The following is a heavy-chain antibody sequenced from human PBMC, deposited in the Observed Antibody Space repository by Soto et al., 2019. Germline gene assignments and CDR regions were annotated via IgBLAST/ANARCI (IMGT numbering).Heavy chain of an antibody. V-gene: IGHV3-49*04. D-gene: IGHD5-12*01. CDR3: TRDPRGYSGYDY. Sequence: GGSLRLSCTASGFTFGDYAMSWVRQAPGKGLEWVGFIRSKAYGGTTEYAASVKGRFTISRDDSKSIAYLQMNSLKTEDTAVYYCTRDPRGYSGYDYWGQGTLVTVSS. J-gene: IGHJ4*02. CDR2: IRSKAYGGTT. CDR1: GFTFGDYA.